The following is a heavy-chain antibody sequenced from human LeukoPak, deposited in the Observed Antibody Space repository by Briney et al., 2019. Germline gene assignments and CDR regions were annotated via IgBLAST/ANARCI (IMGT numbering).Heavy chain of an antibody. D-gene: IGHD2-21*02. CDR1: GGSISSSSYC. CDR3: ARHEVGVTAKFDY. Sequence: PSETLSLTCTVSGGSISSSSYCWGWIRQPPGKGLEWIGSIYYSGSTYYNPSLKSRVTISVDTSKNQFSLKLSSVTAADTAVYYCARHEVGVTAKFDYWGQGTLVTVSS. CDR2: IYYSGST. J-gene: IGHJ4*02. V-gene: IGHV4-39*01.